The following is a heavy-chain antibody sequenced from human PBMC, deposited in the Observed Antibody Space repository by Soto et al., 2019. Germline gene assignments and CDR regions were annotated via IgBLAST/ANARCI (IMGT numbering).Heavy chain of an antibody. J-gene: IGHJ5*02. V-gene: IGHV1-69*12. CDR3: ARDWVDHCTNGVCVNWFDP. D-gene: IGHD2-8*01. CDR2: IIPIFGTA. Sequence: QVQLVQSGAEVKKPGSSVKVSCKASGGTFSSYAISWVRQAPGQGLEWMGGIIPIFGTANYAQKFQGRVTITADESTSTAYMELSSLRSEDTAVYYCARDWVDHCTNGVCVNWFDPWGQGTLVTVSS. CDR1: GGTFSSYA.